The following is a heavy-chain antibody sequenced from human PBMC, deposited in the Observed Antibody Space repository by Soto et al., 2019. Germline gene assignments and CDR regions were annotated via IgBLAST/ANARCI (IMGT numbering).Heavy chain of an antibody. CDR3: ANSFPWIQLWLRPNDFDY. V-gene: IGHV3-23*01. CDR1: GFTFSSYA. D-gene: IGHD5-18*01. CDR2: ISGSGGST. Sequence: GGSLRLSCAASGFTFSSYAMSWVRQAPGKGLEWVSAISGSGGSTYYADSVKGRFTISRDNSKNTLYLQMNSLRAEDTAVYYCANSFPWIQLWLRPNDFDYWGQGTLVTVSS. J-gene: IGHJ4*02.